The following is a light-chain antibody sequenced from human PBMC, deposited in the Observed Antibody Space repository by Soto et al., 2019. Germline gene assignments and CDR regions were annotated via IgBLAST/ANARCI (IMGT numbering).Light chain of an antibody. CDR2: GAS. J-gene: IGKJ4*01. CDR3: QQRSSWTLN. CDR1: QGVSSN. V-gene: IGKV3-15*01. Sequence: EVVLTQSPATLSVSPGEGVTLSCRASQGVSSNLAWYQQKPGQAPRLLIYGASTRATGIPARFSGSGSGTELTLHISSMQYEDFAVYYCQQRSSWTLNFGAGTKGDIK.